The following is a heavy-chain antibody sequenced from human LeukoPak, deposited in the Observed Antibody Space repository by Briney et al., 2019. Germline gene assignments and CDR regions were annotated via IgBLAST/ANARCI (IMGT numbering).Heavy chain of an antibody. Sequence: GSLRLSCSASGVTFSNYRMNWIRQPPGKGLEWIGEINHSGSTNYNPTLKSRVTISVDTSKNQFSLKLSSVTAADTAVYYCARRSSIAARPTQGIDYWGQGTLVTVSS. CDR2: INHSGST. J-gene: IGHJ4*02. V-gene: IGHV4-34*01. D-gene: IGHD6-6*01. CDR1: GVTFSNYR. CDR3: ARRSSIAARPTQGIDY.